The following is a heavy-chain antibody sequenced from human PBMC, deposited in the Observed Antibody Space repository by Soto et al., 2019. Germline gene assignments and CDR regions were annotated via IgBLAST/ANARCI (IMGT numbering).Heavy chain of an antibody. CDR1: GFTFGASA. CDR2: IGSKGETYAT. V-gene: IGHV3-73*02. Sequence: EVQLVESGGGLVQPGGSLKLSCAASGFTFGASALHWVRQASGKGLEWLGRIGSKGETYATAYAASVKGRFTISRDDSRNTAYLQMNSLESEDTAVYYFSRDDSDWFFNWGRGTLVTVSS. D-gene: IGHD3-9*01. CDR3: SRDDSDWFFN. J-gene: IGHJ4*02.